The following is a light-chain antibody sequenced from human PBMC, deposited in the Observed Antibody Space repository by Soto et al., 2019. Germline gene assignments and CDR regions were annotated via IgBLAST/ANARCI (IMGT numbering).Light chain of an antibody. CDR1: RGISSN. J-gene: IGKJ1*01. CDR3: HQYNNWPPWT. Sequence: IVMTRSPATLSVSPDQXPTLPCRXSRGISSNLAWYQQKPGQAPRLLIYDASTRATGIPARFSGSGSGTEFTLTISSLQSEDFAVYYCHQYNNWPPWTFGQGTKVDIK. CDR2: DAS. V-gene: IGKV3-15*01.